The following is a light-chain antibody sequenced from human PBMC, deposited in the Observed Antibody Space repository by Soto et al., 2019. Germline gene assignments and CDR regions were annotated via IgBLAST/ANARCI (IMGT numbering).Light chain of an antibody. J-gene: IGKJ2*01. CDR3: QQYNSYPYT. CDR1: QTINNR. V-gene: IGKV1-5*01. Sequence: IQMTQSPSTLSASVGDRVTIPCRASQTINNRLAWYQQKPGKAPKLLIYDVSTLEGGVPSRFSGSGYGTEFTLTISSLQPDDFATYYCQQYNSYPYTFGQGTKLEIK. CDR2: DVS.